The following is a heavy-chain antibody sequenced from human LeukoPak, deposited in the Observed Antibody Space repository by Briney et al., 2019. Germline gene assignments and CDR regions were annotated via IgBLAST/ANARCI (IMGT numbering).Heavy chain of an antibody. D-gene: IGHD3-22*01. V-gene: IGHV3-30*18. CDR2: ISYDGSNK. J-gene: IGHJ4*02. CDR1: GFTFSSYG. Sequence: GGSLRLSCAASGFTFSSYGMHWVRQAPGKGLEWVAVISYDGSNKYYADSVKGRFTISRDNSKNTLYLQMNSLRAEDTAVYYCAKDLYYYDSSGSPWYWGQGTLVTVSS. CDR3: AKDLYYYDSSGSPWY.